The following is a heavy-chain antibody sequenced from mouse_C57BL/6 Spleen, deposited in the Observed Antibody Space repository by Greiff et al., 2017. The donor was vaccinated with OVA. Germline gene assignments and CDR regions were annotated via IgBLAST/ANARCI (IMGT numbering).Heavy chain of an antibody. V-gene: IGHV1-69*01. D-gene: IGHD2-4*01. CDR2: IDPSDSYT. J-gene: IGHJ2*01. CDR3: ARSVDDYDGGFDY. CDR1: GYTFTSYW. Sequence: QVQLQQPGAELVMPGASVKLSCKASGYTFTSYWMHWVKQRPGQGLEWIGEIDPSDSYTNYNQKFKGKSTLTVDKSSSTAYMQLSSLTSEDSAVYYCARSVDDYDGGFDYWGQGTTLTVSS.